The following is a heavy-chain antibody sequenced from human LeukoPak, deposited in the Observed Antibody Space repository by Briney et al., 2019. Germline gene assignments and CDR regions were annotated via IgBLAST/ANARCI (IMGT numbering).Heavy chain of an antibody. D-gene: IGHD1-1*01. CDR1: GFTFHDYG. CDR2: IDRNGGSI. Sequence: GGSLRLSCAASGFTFHDYGMSWVRQAPGKGLEWVSGIDRNGGSIGYADSVKGRFTISRDNAKNTLYLQMNSLRAEDTALYYCARAGQYNWNDEKDYWGQGTLVTVSS. J-gene: IGHJ4*02. CDR3: ARAGQYNWNDEKDY. V-gene: IGHV3-20*04.